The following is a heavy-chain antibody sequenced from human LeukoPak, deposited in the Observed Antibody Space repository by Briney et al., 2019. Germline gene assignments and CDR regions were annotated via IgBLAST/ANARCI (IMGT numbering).Heavy chain of an antibody. Sequence: GGSLRLSCAASGFTVSSKYMSWVRQAPGKGLEWVSVTDSGGSTYYADSVKGRFTISRDNSKNTSYLQMNSLRAEDTAVYYCARAGWLAPVFDYWGQGTLVTVSS. D-gene: IGHD6-19*01. CDR1: GFTVSSKY. J-gene: IGHJ4*02. CDR2: TDSGGST. V-gene: IGHV3-53*01. CDR3: ARAGWLAPVFDY.